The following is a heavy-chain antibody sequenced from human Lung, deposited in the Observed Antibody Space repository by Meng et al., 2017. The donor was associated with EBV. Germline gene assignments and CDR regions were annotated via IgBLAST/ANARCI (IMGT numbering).Heavy chain of an antibody. J-gene: IGHJ4*02. D-gene: IGHD3-10*01. CDR3: ARDKIGDSDY. Sequence: VELVKPGYELKKPGASVKVSCKASGYSRRSYAVNWLRQAPGRGLEWLGWINPSNAHPTYAQNLTGRFVYSLDTSVSTAFTPTSSLKAEDTAMYYCARDKIGDSDYWGQGTLVTVSS. CDR2: INPSNAHP. CDR1: GYSRRSYA. V-gene: IGHV7-4-1*02.